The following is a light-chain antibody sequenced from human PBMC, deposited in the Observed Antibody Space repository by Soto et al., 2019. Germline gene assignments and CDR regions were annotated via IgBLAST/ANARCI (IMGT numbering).Light chain of an antibody. CDR2: DVS. V-gene: IGLV2-14*03. J-gene: IGLJ1*01. Sequence: QSVLTQPESVSGSPGQSITISCIGTSSDICAYNYASWYQQHPGKAPKLIIYDVSNRPSGVSNRFSGSKSGYTASLTISGLQAEYEADYYCSSYSSIITRVFGTGTVVTVL. CDR1: SSDICAYNY. CDR3: SSYSSIITRV.